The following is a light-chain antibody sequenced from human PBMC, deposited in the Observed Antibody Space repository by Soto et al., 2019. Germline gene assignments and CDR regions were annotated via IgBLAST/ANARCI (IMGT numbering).Light chain of an antibody. CDR2: DAS. CDR3: HQRQSWPRT. Sequence: EFVLTQSPGTLSLSPGERATLSCRASQTVRNNYLAWYQQKPGQAPRLLIYDASSRATGIPDRFSGGGSGTDFTLTISRLEPEDFALYYCHQRQSWPRTFGQGTKVDIK. CDR1: QTVRNNY. V-gene: IGKV3D-20*02. J-gene: IGKJ1*01.